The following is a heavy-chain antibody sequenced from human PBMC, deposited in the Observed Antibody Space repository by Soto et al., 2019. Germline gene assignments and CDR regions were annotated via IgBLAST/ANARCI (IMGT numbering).Heavy chain of an antibody. CDR1: GFTFSSYG. CDR3: ARDRYYDSSAYGMDV. J-gene: IGHJ6*02. D-gene: IGHD3-22*01. CDR2: IWYDGSNK. Sequence: PGGSLRLSCAASGFTFSSYGMHWVRQAPGKGLEWVAVIWYDGSNKYYADSVKGRFTISRDNSKNTLYLQMNSLRAEDTAVYYCARDRYYDSSAYGMDVWGQGTTVTVSS. V-gene: IGHV3-33*01.